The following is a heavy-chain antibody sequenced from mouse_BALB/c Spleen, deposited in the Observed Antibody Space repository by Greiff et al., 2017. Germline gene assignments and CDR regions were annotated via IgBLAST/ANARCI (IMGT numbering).Heavy chain of an antibody. D-gene: IGHD2-1*01. V-gene: IGHV1-4*01. Sequence: QVQLQQSGAELARPGASVKMSCKASGYTFTSYTMHWVKQRPGQGLEWIGYINPSSGYTNYNQKFKDKATLTADKSSSTAYMQLSSLTSEDSAVYYCARSRDGNYEDYAMDYWGQGTSVTVSS. CDR2: INPSSGYT. CDR1: GYTFTSYT. CDR3: ARSRDGNYEDYAMDY. J-gene: IGHJ4*01.